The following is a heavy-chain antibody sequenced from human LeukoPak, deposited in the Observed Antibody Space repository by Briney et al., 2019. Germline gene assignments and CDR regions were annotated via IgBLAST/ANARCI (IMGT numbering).Heavy chain of an antibody. V-gene: IGHV1-46*01. CDR1: GYTFTSYH. J-gene: IGHJ4*02. D-gene: IGHD5-24*01. CDR3: ARARVMATIRPYFDY. Sequence: VASVKVSCKASGYTFTSYHMHWVRQAPGHGLEWMGLIKPSGGGTSYAQKFQGRVTMTSDTSTSTVYMELSSLRSEDTAVYYCARARVMATIRPYFDYWGQGTLVIVSS. CDR2: IKPSGGGT.